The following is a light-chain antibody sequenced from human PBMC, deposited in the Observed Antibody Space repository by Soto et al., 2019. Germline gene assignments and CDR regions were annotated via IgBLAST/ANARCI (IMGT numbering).Light chain of an antibody. J-gene: IGKJ1*01. V-gene: IGKV3-15*01. CDR3: QLYHNLPHT. CDR2: DAS. Sequence: EIVRIQTPATLSLSPGERATLSCRASQSVSNYFAWYQQKPGQAPRLLIYDASNRATGIPARFSGSGSGTEFTLTITSLQSEDFAVYCCQLYHNLPHTSCQGTKVDIK. CDR1: QSVSNY.